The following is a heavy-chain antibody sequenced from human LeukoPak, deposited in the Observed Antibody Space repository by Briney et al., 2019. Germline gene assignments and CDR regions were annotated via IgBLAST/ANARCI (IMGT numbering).Heavy chain of an antibody. J-gene: IGHJ2*01. D-gene: IGHD6-6*01. CDR2: ISYDGSKK. CDR3: AKDRSSSGYWYFDL. CDR1: GFTFSSYV. V-gene: IGHV3-30*18. Sequence: GGSLRLSCAASGFTFSSYVSHWVRPAPGRGVEWVSVISYDGSKKYYADSVKGRFTISRDNSKNTLYLQMNSLRAEGTAVYYCAKDRSSSGYWYFDLWGRGTLVTVSS.